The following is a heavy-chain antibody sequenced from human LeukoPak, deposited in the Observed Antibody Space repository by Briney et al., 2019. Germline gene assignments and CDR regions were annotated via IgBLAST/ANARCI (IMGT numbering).Heavy chain of an antibody. CDR3: ARDGKYNRSPGFDP. Sequence: SETLSLTCTVSSGSISSDDDYWSWIRLHPGKGLEWIGYVFHSGNTHYNPSLESRITISVDTSKNQFSLKLTSVTAADTAVYYCARDGKYNRSPGFDPWGQGTLVTVSS. CDR2: VFHSGNT. CDR1: SGSISSDDDY. D-gene: IGHD6-6*01. J-gene: IGHJ5*02. V-gene: IGHV4-31*03.